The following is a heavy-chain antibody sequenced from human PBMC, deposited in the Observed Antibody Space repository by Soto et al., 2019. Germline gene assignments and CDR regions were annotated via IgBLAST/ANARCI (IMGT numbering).Heavy chain of an antibody. D-gene: IGHD6-19*01. V-gene: IGHV3-30*03. J-gene: IGHJ6*02. CDR3: ARDRRDGWDGVYCYGMDV. CDR1: GFTFSSYG. CDR2: VSYDGSNK. Sequence: QVPLVESGGGVVQPGRSLRLSCAASGFTFSSYGMHWVRQAPGKGLEWVAVVSYDGSNKYFADSVKGRITISRDNSKTALDLQMNSRRAEDTAVFYWARDRRDGWDGVYCYGMDVWGHWTAVTVCS.